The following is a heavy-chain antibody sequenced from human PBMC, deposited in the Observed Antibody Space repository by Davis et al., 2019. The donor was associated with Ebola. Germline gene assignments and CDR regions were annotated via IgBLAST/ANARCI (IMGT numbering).Heavy chain of an antibody. D-gene: IGHD3-16*01. CDR1: GFTFSGST. J-gene: IGHJ3*02. Sequence: GESLKISCAASGFTFSGSTIHWVRQASGKGLEWVGRIRSKFHSNEVTYSASVRGRFTISRDDSKNTAYLQMDSLKTEDTAVYYCTRPFIPIVGGDAFDIWGHGTLVTVSS. CDR3: TRPFIPIVGGDAFDI. CDR2: IRSKFHSNEV. V-gene: IGHV3-73*01.